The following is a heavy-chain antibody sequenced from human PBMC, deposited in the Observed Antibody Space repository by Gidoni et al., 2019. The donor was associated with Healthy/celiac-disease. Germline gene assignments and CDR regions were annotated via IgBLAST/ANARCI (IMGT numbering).Heavy chain of an antibody. V-gene: IGHV3-33*01. Sequence: QVQLVASGGGVVQPGRYLGLSFAASGFTFSSHGMHWVRQAPGKGLAWVAVIWYDGSNKYYADSVKGRFTISRDNSKNTLYLQMNSLRAEDTAVYYCARDRIVVVINGMDVWGQGTTVTVSS. CDR1: GFTFSSHG. D-gene: IGHD3-22*01. CDR3: ARDRIVVVINGMDV. CDR2: IWYDGSNK. J-gene: IGHJ6*02.